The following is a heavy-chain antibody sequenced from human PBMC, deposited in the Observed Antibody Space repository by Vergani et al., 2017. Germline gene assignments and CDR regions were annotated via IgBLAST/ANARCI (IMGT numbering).Heavy chain of an antibody. Sequence: EVQVLESGGGLVQPGGSLRLSCAASGFTFSTYAINWVRQAPGKGLEWVSAISGRGGSTYYADSVKGRFTISRDNSKNTLYLQMNSLRAEDTAVYYCAKDDPPGGYGVGGWFDPWVQGTLVIGSS. CDR2: ISGRGGST. CDR3: AKDDPPGGYGVGGWFDP. CDR1: GFTFSTYA. V-gene: IGHV3-23*01. D-gene: IGHD5-12*01. J-gene: IGHJ5*02.